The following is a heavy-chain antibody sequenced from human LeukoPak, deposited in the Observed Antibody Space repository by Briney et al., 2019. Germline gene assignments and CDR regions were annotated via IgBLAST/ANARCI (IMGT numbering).Heavy chain of an antibody. Sequence: GGSLRLSCAASGFTFSTYNMNWVRQAPGKGLEWVSSISSSSNYIYYADSVKGRFTISRDNAKNSLYLQMNSLRAEDTAVYYCAREGVTVADMDVWGRGTTVTVSS. V-gene: IGHV3-21*01. D-gene: IGHD6-19*01. J-gene: IGHJ6*03. CDR3: AREGVTVADMDV. CDR1: GFTFSTYN. CDR2: ISSSSNYI.